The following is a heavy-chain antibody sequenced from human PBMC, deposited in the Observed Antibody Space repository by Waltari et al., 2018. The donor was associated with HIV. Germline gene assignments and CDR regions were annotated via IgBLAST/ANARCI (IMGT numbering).Heavy chain of an antibody. D-gene: IGHD3-22*01. CDR3: VRSSSGHFDY. V-gene: IGHV3-7*01. CDR2: VKYDNSEM. J-gene: IGHJ4*02. Sequence: VESGGALVQPGGSLKISCAASGFTFSSFWMTWVRQAPGRGPEWVANVKYDNSEMFYADSVRGRFTIFRDNSKKLVFLQMHNLTTDDSATYLCVRSSSGHFDYWGQGTVVTVSS. CDR1: GFTFSSFW.